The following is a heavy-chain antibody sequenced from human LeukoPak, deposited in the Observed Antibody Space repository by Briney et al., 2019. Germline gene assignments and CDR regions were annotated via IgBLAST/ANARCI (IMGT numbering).Heavy chain of an antibody. CDR3: ARGFGEIIRSDYYYYGTDV. V-gene: IGHV4-59*01. J-gene: IGHJ6*02. Sequence: SETLSLTCTVSGGSISGYYWSWIRQLPGKGLEWIGYISNSGRTNYNPSLQSRVTTSVDTSRNQFSLKLRSVTAADTAVYYCARGFGEIIRSDYYYYGTDVWGQGTTVTVS. D-gene: IGHD3-3*01. CDR1: GGSISGYY. CDR2: ISNSGRT.